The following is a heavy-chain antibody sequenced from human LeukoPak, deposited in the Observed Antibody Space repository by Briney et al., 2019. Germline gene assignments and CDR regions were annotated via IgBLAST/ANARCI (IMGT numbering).Heavy chain of an antibody. CDR2: ISGSGGST. D-gene: IGHD2-21*01. CDR3: AAISSYYYMDV. CDR1: GFTFSSYG. Sequence: PGGSLRLSCTASGFTFSSYGMSWVRQAPGKGLEWVSAISGSGGSTYYADSVKGRFTISRDNSKNTLFLQMNSLRAEDTAVYYCAAISSYYYMDVWGKGTTVTISS. V-gene: IGHV3-23*01. J-gene: IGHJ6*03.